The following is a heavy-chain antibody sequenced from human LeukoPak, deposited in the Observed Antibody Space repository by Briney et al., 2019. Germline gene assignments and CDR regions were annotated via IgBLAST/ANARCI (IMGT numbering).Heavy chain of an antibody. CDR2: IYYTGST. Sequence: SETLSLTCTISGGLISSSSYYWGWIRQPPGKGLEWIGDIYYTGSTYYNASLKSRVSISIDTSNNHFSLKLSSVTATDTAPYYCARRRYYDSTGYLDWGQGTLVTVSS. V-gene: IGHV4-39*02. CDR1: GGLISSSSYY. D-gene: IGHD3-22*01. CDR3: ARRRYYDSTGYLD. J-gene: IGHJ1*01.